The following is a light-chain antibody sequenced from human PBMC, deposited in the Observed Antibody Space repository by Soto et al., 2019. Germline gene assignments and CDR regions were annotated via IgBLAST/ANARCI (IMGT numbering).Light chain of an antibody. CDR3: MQALQFPLT. V-gene: IGKV2-28*01. CDR2: FGS. Sequence: EIVLTQSPLSLPVTPGEPASISCRSSQSLLHSSGNTYLDWFLQKPGQSPQLLIYFGSNRASGVPDRVSGIGSGTDFTLKISRVEAEDVGIYYCMQALQFPLTFGGGTKVEIK. CDR1: QSLLHSSGNTY. J-gene: IGKJ4*01.